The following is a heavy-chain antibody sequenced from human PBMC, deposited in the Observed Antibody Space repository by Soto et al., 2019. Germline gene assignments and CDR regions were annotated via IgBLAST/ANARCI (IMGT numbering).Heavy chain of an antibody. CDR1: GGTFSSYT. V-gene: IGHV1-69*02. D-gene: IGHD2-21*02. CDR2: IIPILGIA. Sequence: QVQLVQSGAEVKKPGSSVKVSCKASGGTFSSYTISWVRQAPGQGLEWMGRIIPILGIANYAQKFQGRVTITAAKSTSTAYMELSSLRSEDTAVYYCARAGVVTATLDSWGQGTLVTVSS. J-gene: IGHJ4*02. CDR3: ARAGVVTATLDS.